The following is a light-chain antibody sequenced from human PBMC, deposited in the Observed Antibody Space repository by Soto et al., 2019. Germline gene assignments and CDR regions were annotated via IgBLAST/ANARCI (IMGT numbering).Light chain of an antibody. V-gene: IGLV2-14*01. CDR1: SSDVGGYNY. CDR2: EVS. J-gene: IGLJ3*02. Sequence: QSALTQPASVSGSPGQSITISCTGTSSDVGGYNYVSWYQQHPGKAPKLMIFEVSNRPSGVSIRFSGSKSGNTASLTISGLQAEDEADYYCNSYTSGSTLVFGGGTKLTVL. CDR3: NSYTSGSTLV.